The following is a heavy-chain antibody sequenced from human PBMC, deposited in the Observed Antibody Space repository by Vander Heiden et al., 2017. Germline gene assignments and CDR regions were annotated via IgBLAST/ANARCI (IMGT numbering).Heavy chain of an antibody. D-gene: IGHD4-17*01. Sequence: QVQLVESGGGVVQPGRALRLPCAASGFPFTTYGIHWVGQAPGRGLEWVAHIWYDGDNKYYADSVKGRFTISRDNSKNTVYLQMNSLRPDDTAVYYCARDPSTMDGDYPRYWGQGTLVTVSS. CDR2: IWYDGDNK. J-gene: IGHJ4*02. V-gene: IGHV3-33*01. CDR3: ARDPSTMDGDYPRY. CDR1: GFPFTTYG.